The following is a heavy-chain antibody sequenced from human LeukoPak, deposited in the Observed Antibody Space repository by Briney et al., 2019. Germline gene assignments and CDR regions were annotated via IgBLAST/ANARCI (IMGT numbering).Heavy chain of an antibody. Sequence: GGSLRLSCAACAFTFSSYWMHWVRHDPGKGLVWVSRITSDGSDTIYADSVKGRFTISRDNAKNTLYLQMNSLRAEDTALYYCSRDRRTWFDPWGQGTLVTVSS. J-gene: IGHJ5*02. CDR1: AFTFSSYW. V-gene: IGHV3-74*01. CDR3: SRDRRTWFDP. CDR2: ITSDGSDT.